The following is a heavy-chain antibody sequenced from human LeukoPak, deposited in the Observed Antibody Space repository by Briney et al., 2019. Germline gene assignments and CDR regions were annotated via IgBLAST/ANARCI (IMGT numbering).Heavy chain of an antibody. CDR2: INHSGST. D-gene: IGHD2-15*01. CDR3: ARRICRGGSCYSIDY. CDR1: GGSFSGYY. J-gene: IGHJ4*02. V-gene: IGHV4-34*01. Sequence: SETQSLTCAVYGGSFSGYYWSWIRQPPGKGLEWIGEINHSGSTNYNPSLKSRVTISVDTSKNQFSLKLSSVTAADTAVYYCARRICRGGSCYSIDYWGQGTLVTVSS.